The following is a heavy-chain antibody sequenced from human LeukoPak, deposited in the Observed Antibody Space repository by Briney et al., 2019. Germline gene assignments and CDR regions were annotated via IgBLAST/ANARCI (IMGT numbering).Heavy chain of an antibody. J-gene: IGHJ3*02. V-gene: IGHV4-39*07. CDR3: ASPTQKGIAAPKAFDI. Sequence: PSETLSLTCTVSGGSISSGGYYWSWIRQHPGKGLEWIGEIYHSGSTNYNPSLKSRVTISVDKSKNQFSLKLSSVTAADTAVYYCASPTQKGIAAPKAFDIWGQGTMVTVSS. CDR1: GGSISSGGYY. CDR2: IYHSGST. D-gene: IGHD6-13*01.